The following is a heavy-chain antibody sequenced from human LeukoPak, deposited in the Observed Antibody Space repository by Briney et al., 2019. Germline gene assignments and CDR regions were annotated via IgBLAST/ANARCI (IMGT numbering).Heavy chain of an antibody. CDR2: MNPNSGNT. D-gene: IGHD2-2*01. Sequence: ASVKVSCKASGYTFTSYDINWVRQATGQGLEWMGWMNPNSGNTGYAEKFKGRVTISRNTSINPAYLELSSLRSEDTAVYYCARGPLVPAAMYWFDPWGQGTLVTVSS. CDR3: ARGPLVPAAMYWFDP. J-gene: IGHJ5*02. CDR1: GYTFTSYD. V-gene: IGHV1-8*03.